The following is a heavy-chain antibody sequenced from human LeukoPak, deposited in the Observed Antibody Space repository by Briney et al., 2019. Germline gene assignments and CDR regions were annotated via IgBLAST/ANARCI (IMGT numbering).Heavy chain of an antibody. CDR1: GFTFSDYY. J-gene: IGHJ5*02. CDR3: ARWTTAITMVRGVIGWFDP. Sequence: PGGSLRLSCAASGFTFSDYYMSWIRQAPGKGLEWVSYISSSGSTIYYADSVKGRFTISRGNAKNSLYLQMNSLRAEDTAVYYCARWTTAITMVRGVIGWFDPWGQGTLVTVSS. D-gene: IGHD3-10*01. CDR2: ISSSGSTI. V-gene: IGHV3-11*01.